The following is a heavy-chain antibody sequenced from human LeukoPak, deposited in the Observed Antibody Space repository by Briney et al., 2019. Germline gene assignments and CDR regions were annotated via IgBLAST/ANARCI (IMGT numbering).Heavy chain of an antibody. CDR1: GNTFTAYY. D-gene: IGHD3-3*01. CDR3: ARDLTIFGYYYMDV. V-gene: IGHV1-2*06. Sequence: GASVRVSCKASGNTFTAYYIHWVRQAPGQGLEWMGRIIPNNGGTNYAQKFQGRVTMTRDTSINTAYMELSSLRSDDTAVYYCARDLTIFGYYYMDVWGKGTTVTVSS. CDR2: IIPNNGGT. J-gene: IGHJ6*03.